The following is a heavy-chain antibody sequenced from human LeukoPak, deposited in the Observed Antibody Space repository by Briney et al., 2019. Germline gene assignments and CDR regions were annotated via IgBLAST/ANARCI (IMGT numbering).Heavy chain of an antibody. D-gene: IGHD1-26*01. Sequence: ASVKVSCKASGYTFTGYYMHWVRQAHGQGLEWMGWINPNSGGTNYAQKFQGRVNMTRDTSISTAYMELSGLRSDDTAVYYCARDLIGIVGADPWDIDYWGQGTLVTVSS. CDR3: ARDLIGIVGADPWDIDY. V-gene: IGHV1-2*02. CDR1: GYTFTGYY. CDR2: INPNSGGT. J-gene: IGHJ4*02.